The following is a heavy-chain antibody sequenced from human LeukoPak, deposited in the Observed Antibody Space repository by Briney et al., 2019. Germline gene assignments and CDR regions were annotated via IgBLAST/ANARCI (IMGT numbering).Heavy chain of an antibody. V-gene: IGHV3-23*01. CDR2: IGDIT. D-gene: IGHD1-26*01. CDR1: GFTFSIYA. CDR3: AKAFAFVGANFFDY. J-gene: IGHJ4*02. Sequence: GGSLRLSCAASGFTFSIYAMSWVRQAPGKGLEWVSAIGDITYYADSVEGRFTISRDNSKNTLYLQMNSLRAEDAAIYYCAKAFAFVGANFFDYWGQGTLVTVSS.